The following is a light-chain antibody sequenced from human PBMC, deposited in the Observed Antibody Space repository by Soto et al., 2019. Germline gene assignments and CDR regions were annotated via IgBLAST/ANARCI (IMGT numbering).Light chain of an antibody. CDR2: AAY. V-gene: IGKV1-39*01. CDR1: QSISSY. J-gene: IGKJ5*01. CDR3: KQSYSTPIT. Sequence: IQMTHSPSSQSPSVGDRVTITCRASQSISSYLNWYQQKPGKAHKLLIYAAYSLQSGIQSRFSGSGSGTDFTLTIRGLQPEDFATYYCKQSYSTPITFGQGTQLEIK.